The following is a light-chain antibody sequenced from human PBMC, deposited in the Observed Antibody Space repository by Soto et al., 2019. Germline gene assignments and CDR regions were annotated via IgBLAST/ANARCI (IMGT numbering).Light chain of an antibody. CDR1: QSVSSN. Sequence: EVVMTQSPATLSVSLWDRATLSCRASQSVSSNLAWYQQKPGQAPRLLIYGASTRATGIPARFSGSGSGTEFTLTISSLQSEDFAVYYCQQYGSSPLTFGGGTTGDIK. V-gene: IGKV3-15*01. J-gene: IGKJ4*01. CDR3: QQYGSSPLT. CDR2: GAS.